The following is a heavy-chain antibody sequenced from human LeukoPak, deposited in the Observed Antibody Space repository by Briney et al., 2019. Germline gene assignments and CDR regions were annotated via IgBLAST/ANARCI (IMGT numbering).Heavy chain of an antibody. CDR2: INPNSGGT. CDR3: ARDGHGGNSFDY. D-gene: IGHD4-23*01. J-gene: IGHJ4*02. CDR1: GYTFTDYY. Sequence: ASVKVSCQASGYTFTDYYMHWVRQAPGQGLEWMGWINPNSGGTNYAQKFQGRVTMTRDTSISTAYMELSRLTSDDTAVYFCARDGHGGNSFDYWGQGTLVTVSS. V-gene: IGHV1-2*02.